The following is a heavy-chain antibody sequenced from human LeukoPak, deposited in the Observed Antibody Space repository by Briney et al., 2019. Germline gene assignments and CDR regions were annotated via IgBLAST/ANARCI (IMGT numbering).Heavy chain of an antibody. CDR3: AGLNWNYTRSYYGMDV. V-gene: IGHV1-46*01. D-gene: IGHD1-7*01. CDR2: INPSGGST. CDR1: GYTFTSYY. Sequence: GASVKVSCKASGYTFTSYYMHWVRQAPGQGLEWMGIINPSGGSTSYAQKFQGRVTMTRDTSTSTVYMELSSLRSEDTAVYYCAGLNWNYTRSYYGMDVWGQGTTVAVSS. J-gene: IGHJ6*02.